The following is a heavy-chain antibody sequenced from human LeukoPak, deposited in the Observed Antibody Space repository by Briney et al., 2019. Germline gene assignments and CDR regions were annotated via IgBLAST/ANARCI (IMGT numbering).Heavy chain of an antibody. CDR3: AKDMNYPLRYFDWLFEY. Sequence: GGSLRLSCAASGFTFSSYAMSWVRQAPGKGLEWVSAISGSGGSTYYADSVKGRFTISRDNSKNTLYLQMNSLRAEDTAVYYCAKDMNYPLRYFDWLFEYWGQGTLVTVSS. CDR2: ISGSGGST. V-gene: IGHV3-23*01. J-gene: IGHJ4*02. D-gene: IGHD3-9*01. CDR1: GFTFSSYA.